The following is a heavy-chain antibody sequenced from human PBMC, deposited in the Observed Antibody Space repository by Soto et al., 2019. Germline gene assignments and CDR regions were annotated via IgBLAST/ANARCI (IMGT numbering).Heavy chain of an antibody. D-gene: IGHD6-13*01. CDR2: ISGSSNTI. CDR1: GFTLSPYS. Sequence: GGSLRLSCAASGFTLSPYSMNWVRQAPRKGLEWISYISGSSNTINYADSVKGRFTISRDNAKNSLYLQMNSLRAEDTAVYYCARDHPAAAGNSWFGESSEAFDYWGQGTLVTVSS. V-gene: IGHV3-48*01. J-gene: IGHJ4*02. CDR3: ARDHPAAAGNSWFGESSEAFDY.